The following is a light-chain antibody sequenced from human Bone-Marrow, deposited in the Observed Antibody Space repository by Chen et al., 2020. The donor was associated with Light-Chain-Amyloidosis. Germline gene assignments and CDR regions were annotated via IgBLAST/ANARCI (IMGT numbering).Light chain of an antibody. CDR1: SSDVGGDNH. V-gene: IGLV2-14*01. J-gene: IGLJ1*01. Sequence: QSALSQPVSVPGSPGQSITISCTGTSSDVGGDNHVSWYQQHPDKAPKLMIYEVTNRPSWVPDRFSGSKSDNTASLTISGLQTEDEADYFCSSYTITNTLVFGSGTRVTVL. CDR2: EVT. CDR3: SSYTITNTLV.